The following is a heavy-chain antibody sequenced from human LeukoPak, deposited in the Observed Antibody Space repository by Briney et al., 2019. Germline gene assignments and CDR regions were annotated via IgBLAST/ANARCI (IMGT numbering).Heavy chain of an antibody. J-gene: IGHJ4*02. Sequence: GGSLRLSCAASGFTFSSYGMHWVRQAPGKGLEWVAVISSDGSNKYYADSVKGRFTISRDNSKNTLYLQMNSLRAEDTAVYYCARDYYYDSSGFYPPFDYWGQGTLVTVSS. D-gene: IGHD3-22*01. V-gene: IGHV3-30*03. CDR2: ISSDGSNK. CDR3: ARDYYYDSSGFYPPFDY. CDR1: GFTFSSYG.